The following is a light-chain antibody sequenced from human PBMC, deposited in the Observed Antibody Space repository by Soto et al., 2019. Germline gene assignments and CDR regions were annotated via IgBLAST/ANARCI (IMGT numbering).Light chain of an antibody. V-gene: IGKV4-1*01. J-gene: IGKJ1*01. Sequence: DIVMTQSPDSLAVSLGERATINCKSSQSVLYSSNNKNYLAWYQQKLGQPPKLLIRWASTRESGVPDRFSGSGSGTDFTLTISSLQAEDAAVYYCQQYYSTPWTFGQGTKVDIK. CDR3: QQYYSTPWT. CDR1: QSVLYSSNNKNY. CDR2: WAS.